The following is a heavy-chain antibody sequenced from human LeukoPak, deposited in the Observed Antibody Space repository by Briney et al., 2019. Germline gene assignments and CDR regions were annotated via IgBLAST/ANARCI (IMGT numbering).Heavy chain of an antibody. D-gene: IGHD4-17*01. CDR3: ARELRQTGFDY. V-gene: IGHV3-74*01. CDR1: GFTFGTYW. J-gene: IGHJ4*02. Sequence: GGSLRLSCVASGFTFGTYWMHWVRQAPGKGLVWVSRINSDASMTNYADSVKGRFTISRDNAKKTLYLQMNSLRAEDTAIYYCARELRQTGFDYWGQGTLVTVSS. CDR2: INSDASMT.